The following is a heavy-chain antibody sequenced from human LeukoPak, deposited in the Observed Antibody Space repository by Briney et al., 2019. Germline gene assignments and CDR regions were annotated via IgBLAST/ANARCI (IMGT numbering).Heavy chain of an antibody. CDR3: ARDPYSGSYSDYYYYYMDV. D-gene: IGHD1-26*01. Sequence: SVKGQFTISRDNAKNSLYLQLNSLRAEDTAVYYCARDPYSGSYSDYYYYYMDVWGKGTTVTVSS. J-gene: IGHJ6*03. V-gene: IGHV3-21*01.